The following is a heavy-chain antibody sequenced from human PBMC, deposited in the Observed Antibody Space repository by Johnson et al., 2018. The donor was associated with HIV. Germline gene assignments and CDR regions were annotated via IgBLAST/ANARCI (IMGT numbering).Heavy chain of an antibody. CDR3: ARPVPDYYDSSGYYSAAFDI. V-gene: IGHV3-30-3*01. CDR2: ISYDGSNK. Sequence: QVQLVESGGGVVQPGRSLRLSCAASGFTFSSYAMHWVRQAPGKGLEWVAIISYDGSNKYYADSVKGRFTISRDHSKNTLYLQMNSLRAEDTAVYYCARPVPDYYDSSGYYSAAFDIWGQGTMVTVSS. D-gene: IGHD3-22*01. CDR1: GFTFSSYA. J-gene: IGHJ3*02.